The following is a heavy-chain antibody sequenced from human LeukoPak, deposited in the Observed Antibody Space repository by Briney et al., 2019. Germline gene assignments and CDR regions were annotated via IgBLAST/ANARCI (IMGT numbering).Heavy chain of an antibody. D-gene: IGHD3-22*01. CDR1: GGSISTYY. J-gene: IGHJ4*02. CDR2: IYSSGST. Sequence: SETLSLTCTVSGGSISTYYRSWIRQPAGKGLEWIGLIYSSGSTSYSPSLKSRVTMSVDTSKKQFSLRLSSVTAADTAVYYCARTPIYYFDNSGYYNWGQGTLVTVSS. CDR3: ARTPIYYFDNSGYYN. V-gene: IGHV4-4*07.